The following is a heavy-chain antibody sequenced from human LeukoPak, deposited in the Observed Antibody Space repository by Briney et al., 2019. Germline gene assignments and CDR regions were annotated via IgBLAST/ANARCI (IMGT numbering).Heavy chain of an antibody. V-gene: IGHV4-34*01. CDR1: GGSISSYY. CDR2: INHSGST. Sequence: SETLSLTCTVSGGSISSYYWSWIRQPPGKGLEGIGEINHSGSTNYNPSLKSRVTISVDTSKNQFSLKLSSVTAADTAVYYCARTLSYALQDFDYWGQGTLVTVSS. J-gene: IGHJ4*02. CDR3: ARTLSYALQDFDY. D-gene: IGHD2-2*01.